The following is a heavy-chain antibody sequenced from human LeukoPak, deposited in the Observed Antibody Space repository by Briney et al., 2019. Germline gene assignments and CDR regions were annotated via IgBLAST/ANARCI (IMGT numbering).Heavy chain of an antibody. D-gene: IGHD3-10*01. CDR2: INHSGST. V-gene: IGHV4-34*01. CDR3: ASGRVRGPVWD. J-gene: IGHJ4*02. Sequence: PSETLSLTCAVYGGSFSGYYWSWIRQPPGKGLEWIGEINHSGSTNYNPSLKSRVTLSVDTSKNQFSLKLSSVTAADTAVYYCASGRVRGPVWDWGQGTLVTVSS. CDR1: GGSFSGYY.